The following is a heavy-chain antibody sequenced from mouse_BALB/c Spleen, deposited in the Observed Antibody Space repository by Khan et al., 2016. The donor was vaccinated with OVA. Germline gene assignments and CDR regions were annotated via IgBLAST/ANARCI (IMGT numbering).Heavy chain of an antibody. CDR1: GYTFTSYV. J-gene: IGHJ2*01. CDR3: ANNYRYDVYFDY. D-gene: IGHD2-14*01. Sequence: VQLKQSGPELVKPGASVRMSCKASGYTFTSYVMHWVKQKPGQGLEWIGYIYPYNDDTKYNEKFKGKATLTSDKSSSTAYLELSSLTSEDSAVYYCANNYRYDVYFDYWGQGTTLTVSS. V-gene: IGHV1S136*01. CDR2: IYPYNDDT.